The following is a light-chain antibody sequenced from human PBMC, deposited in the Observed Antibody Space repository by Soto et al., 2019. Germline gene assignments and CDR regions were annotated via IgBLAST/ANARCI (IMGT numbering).Light chain of an antibody. CDR3: QQYNSYYT. CDR2: DAS. J-gene: IGKJ2*01. CDR1: QSISSS. V-gene: IGKV1-5*01. Sequence: DIQMTQSPSTLSASAGDRVTITCRASQSISSSLAWYQQKPGKAPKFLIYDASSLESGVPSRFSGSGSGTEFTLTISSLQPDDFANYYCQQYNSYYTFGQGTKLEIK.